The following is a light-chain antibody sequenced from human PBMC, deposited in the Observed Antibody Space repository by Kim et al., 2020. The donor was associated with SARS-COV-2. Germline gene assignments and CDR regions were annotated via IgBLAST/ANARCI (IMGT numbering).Light chain of an antibody. J-gene: IGKJ2*01. Sequence: RATIKCRSSQSVLYDSNKQNYLAWYQQRPRQPPKLLISGASTRESGVTDRFSGSGSGTDFTLTISSLQAEDVAIYYCQQYYATPYTFGQGTKLEI. CDR3: QQYYATPYT. CDR1: QSVLYDSNKQNY. V-gene: IGKV4-1*01. CDR2: GAS.